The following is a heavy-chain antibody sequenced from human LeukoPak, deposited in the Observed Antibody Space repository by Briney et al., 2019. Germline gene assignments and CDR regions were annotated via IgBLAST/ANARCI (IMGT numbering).Heavy chain of an antibody. Sequence: GGSLRLSCSASGFTFNNYVMHWVRQAPGKGLEYVSAISSNGGSTYYADSVKGRFTVSRDNSKNTLYLQMSSLRAEDTAVYYCVNGPTNRGRDYWGQGTLVTVSS. CDR2: ISSNGGST. V-gene: IGHV3-64D*06. CDR3: VNGPTNRGRDY. CDR1: GFTFNNYV. D-gene: IGHD7-27*01. J-gene: IGHJ4*02.